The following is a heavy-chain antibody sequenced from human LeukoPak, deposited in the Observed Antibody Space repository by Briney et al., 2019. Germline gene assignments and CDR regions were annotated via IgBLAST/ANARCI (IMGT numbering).Heavy chain of an antibody. Sequence: GGSLRLSCAASGFTFSSYAMSWVRQAPGKGLEWVSAISDSGGSTYYADSVKGRFTISRDNSKNTVYLQMNSLRAEDTAVYYCAKDRRGCSSTSCYYRFDYWGQGTLVTASS. CDR2: ISDSGGST. V-gene: IGHV3-23*01. D-gene: IGHD2-2*01. CDR3: AKDRRGCSSTSCYYRFDY. CDR1: GFTFSSYA. J-gene: IGHJ4*02.